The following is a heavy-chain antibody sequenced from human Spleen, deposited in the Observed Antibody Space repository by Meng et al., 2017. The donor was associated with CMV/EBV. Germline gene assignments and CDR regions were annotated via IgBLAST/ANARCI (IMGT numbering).Heavy chain of an antibody. CDR3: ARDCSGAGCYSGIDY. J-gene: IGHJ4*02. CDR1: KFSLNKDW. CDR2: ISSSGSTI. Sequence: GGSLRLSCVACKFSLNKDWMTWVRQAPGKGLEWVSYISSSGSTIYYADSVKGRFTISRDNAKNSLFLQMNRLRAEDTAVYYCARDCSGAGCYSGIDYWGQGTLVTVSS. D-gene: IGHD2-15*01. V-gene: IGHV3-48*01.